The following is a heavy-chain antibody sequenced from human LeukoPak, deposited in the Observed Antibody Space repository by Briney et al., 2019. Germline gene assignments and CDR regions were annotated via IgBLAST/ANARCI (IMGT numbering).Heavy chain of an antibody. CDR3: ARGRLTSSWYYFDY. D-gene: IGHD6-19*01. Sequence: PGGSLRLSCAASGFTFSGYWMHWVRQAPGKGLVWVSRISTDGSSNTYADSVKGRFTISRDNAKNTLYPQMNSLRAEDTAVYYCARGRLTSSWYYFDYWGQGTLVTVSS. J-gene: IGHJ4*02. CDR2: ISTDGSSN. CDR1: GFTFSGYW. V-gene: IGHV3-74*01.